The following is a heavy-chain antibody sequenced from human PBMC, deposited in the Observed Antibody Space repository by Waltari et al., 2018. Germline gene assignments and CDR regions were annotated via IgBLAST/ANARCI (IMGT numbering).Heavy chain of an antibody. J-gene: IGHJ5*02. CDR2: INHSGST. D-gene: IGHD6-13*01. V-gene: IGHV4-34*01. CDR3: ARDSSSWYGNWFDP. CDR1: GGSFSGYY. Sequence: QVQLQQWGAGPLTPSETLSLTCAVYGGSFSGYYWSWIRQPPGKGLEWIGEINHSGSTNYNPSLKSRVTISVDTSKNQFSLKLSSVTAADTAVYYCARDSSSWYGNWFDPWGQGTLVTVSS.